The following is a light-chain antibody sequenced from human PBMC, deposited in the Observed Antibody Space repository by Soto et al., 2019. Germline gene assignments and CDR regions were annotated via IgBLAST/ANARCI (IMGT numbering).Light chain of an antibody. CDR1: QSISSW. CDR2: DAS. CDR3: QQYNSYSPET. J-gene: IGKJ1*01. Sequence: DIQMTQSPSTLSASVGDRVTITCRASQSISSWLAWYQQKPGKAPKLLIYDASSLESGVPSRFSGSGSGTAFTLTIISLQPDDFATYYCQQYNSYSPETFGQGTKVEIK. V-gene: IGKV1-5*01.